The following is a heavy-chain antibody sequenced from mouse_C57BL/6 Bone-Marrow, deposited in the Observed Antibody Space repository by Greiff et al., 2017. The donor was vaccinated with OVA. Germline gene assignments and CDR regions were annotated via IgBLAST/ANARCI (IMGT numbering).Heavy chain of an antibody. CDR3: VRWLLGGFAY. J-gene: IGHJ3*01. Sequence: QVQLQQSGAELVKPGASVKLSCKASGYTFTSYWMHWVKQRPGQGLEWIGMIHPNSGSTNYNEKFKSKATLTVDKSSSTAYMQLSSLTSEDSAVYYCVRWLLGGFAYWGQGTLVTVSA. V-gene: IGHV1-64*01. CDR1: GYTFTSYW. CDR2: IHPNSGST. D-gene: IGHD2-3*01.